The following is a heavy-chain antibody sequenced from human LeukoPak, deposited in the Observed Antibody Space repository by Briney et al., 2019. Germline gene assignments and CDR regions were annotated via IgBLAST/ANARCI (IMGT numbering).Heavy chain of an antibody. V-gene: IGHV3-15*01. Sequence: GGSLRLSCAASGFTFSSYSMNWVRQAPGKGLEWVGRIKSKTDGGTTDYAAPVKGRFTISRDDSKNTLYLQMNSLKTEDTAVYYCTTEDKNYCSSTSCYPDYWGQGTLVTVSS. CDR2: IKSKTDGGTT. J-gene: IGHJ4*02. D-gene: IGHD2-2*01. CDR1: GFTFSSYS. CDR3: TTEDKNYCSSTSCYPDY.